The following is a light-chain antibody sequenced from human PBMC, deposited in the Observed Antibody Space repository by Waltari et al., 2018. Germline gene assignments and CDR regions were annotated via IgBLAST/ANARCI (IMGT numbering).Light chain of an antibody. V-gene: IGKV3-20*01. CDR1: QSVSSSY. CDR2: GAS. Sequence: EIVLTQSPGTLSLSPGERATLSCRASQSVSSSYLVWYQQKPGQAPRLLIYGASSRATGIPDRFSGSGSGTDFTLTISKLEPEDFAVCYCQQFGSSPWTFGQGTKVEIK. J-gene: IGKJ1*01. CDR3: QQFGSSPWT.